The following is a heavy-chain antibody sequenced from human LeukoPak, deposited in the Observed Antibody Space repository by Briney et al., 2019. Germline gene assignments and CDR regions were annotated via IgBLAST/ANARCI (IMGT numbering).Heavy chain of an antibody. CDR3: ARVTGGRYCSTTSCYMRGWFDP. D-gene: IGHD2-2*02. Sequence: SVKVSCKASGGTFSSYAISWVRQTPGQGLEWMGGIIPVFGTSNYAQKFQGRVTITADESTRTAYMELSSLRSEDTAVYYCARVTGGRYCSTTSCYMRGWFDPWGQGTLVTVSS. CDR1: GGTFSSYA. CDR2: IIPVFGTS. V-gene: IGHV1-69*13. J-gene: IGHJ5*02.